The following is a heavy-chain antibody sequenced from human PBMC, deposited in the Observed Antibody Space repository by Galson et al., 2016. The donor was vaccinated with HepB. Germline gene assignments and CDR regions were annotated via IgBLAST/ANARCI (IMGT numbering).Heavy chain of an antibody. V-gene: IGHV4-34*01. CDR2: INHGGGT. J-gene: IGHJ5*02. Sequence: SETLSLTCSVDGESLSGYWWGWIRQPPGKGLQWIGEINHGGGTHYHPALKRRATMSVDTSKNQVSLNLTSVTDGDSAVYFCARTVYSGLDYYLDLWGPGT. D-gene: IGHD5-12*01. CDR3: ARTVYSGLDYYLDL. CDR1: GESLSGYW.